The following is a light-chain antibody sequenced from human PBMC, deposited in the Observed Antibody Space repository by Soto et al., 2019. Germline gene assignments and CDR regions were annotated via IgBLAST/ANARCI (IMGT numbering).Light chain of an antibody. CDR3: QQYNSSPRT. J-gene: IGKJ1*01. Sequence: DIVLTQSPATLSSSVGERATLSCRASQSVSSSYLAWYQQKPGQAPRLLIYGASSRATGIPARFSGSGSGTEFTLTISSLQPEDSAAYFCQQYNSSPRTFGQGTKVDIK. CDR2: GAS. V-gene: IGKV3-20*01. CDR1: QSVSSSY.